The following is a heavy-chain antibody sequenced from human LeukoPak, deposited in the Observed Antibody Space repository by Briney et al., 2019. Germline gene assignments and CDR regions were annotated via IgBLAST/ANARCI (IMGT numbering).Heavy chain of an antibody. CDR2: IYYSGHT. CDR3: ARADYSAYYFDY. Sequence: SETLSLTCTVSGGSISSYYWSWIRQPPGKGLEWIGYIYYSGHTNHNPSLKSRVTISVDTSKNQFSLKLSSVTAADTAVYHCARADYSAYYFDYWGQGTLVTVSS. CDR1: GGSISSYY. D-gene: IGHD2-15*01. V-gene: IGHV4-59*01. J-gene: IGHJ4*02.